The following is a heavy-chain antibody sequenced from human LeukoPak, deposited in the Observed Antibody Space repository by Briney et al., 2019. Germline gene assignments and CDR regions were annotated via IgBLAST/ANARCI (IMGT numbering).Heavy chain of an antibody. Sequence: ASVKVSCKASGYTFTSYGLSWVRQAPGQGLEWMGWISAYNGNTNYAQKLQGRVTMTTDTSTSTAYMELRNLRSDGTAVYYCARLGYSYGLYYFDFWGQGTLVTVSS. CDR2: ISAYNGNT. J-gene: IGHJ4*02. CDR1: GYTFTSYG. V-gene: IGHV1-18*01. D-gene: IGHD5-18*01. CDR3: ARLGYSYGLYYFDF.